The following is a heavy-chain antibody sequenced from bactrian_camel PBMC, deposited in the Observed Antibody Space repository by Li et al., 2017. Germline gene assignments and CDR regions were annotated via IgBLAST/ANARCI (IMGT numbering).Heavy chain of an antibody. CDR1: AYASSSTC. Sequence: HVQLVESGGGSVQAGGSLRLARAASAYASSSTCMGWFRQAPGKEREGVATIKGGGDTSYADSVKGRFTISSDNAKNILYLQMNSLKPEDTAMYYRAATSPCFLRGPVPRRAPLFALWGQGTQVTVS. J-gene: IGHJ4*01. CDR3: AATSPCFLRGPVPRRAPLFAL. CDR2: IKGGGDT. V-gene: IGHV3S53*01. D-gene: IGHD3*01.